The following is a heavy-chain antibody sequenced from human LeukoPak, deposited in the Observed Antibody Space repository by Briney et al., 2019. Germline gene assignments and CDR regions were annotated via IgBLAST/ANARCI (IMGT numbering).Heavy chain of an antibody. D-gene: IGHD2-15*01. CDR2: INGKIDGGTI. J-gene: IGHJ4*02. V-gene: IGHV3-15*01. Sequence: GGSLRLSCAVSGLTFSKAWMSWVRQAPGKGLEWIGRINGKIDGGTIDYAAPVKGRFTIPRDDSRATLYLQMNSLKTEDTAIYYCSTEAYCSGGSCSGFDHWGQGTLVTVSS. CDR1: GLTFSKAW. CDR3: STEAYCSGGSCSGFDH.